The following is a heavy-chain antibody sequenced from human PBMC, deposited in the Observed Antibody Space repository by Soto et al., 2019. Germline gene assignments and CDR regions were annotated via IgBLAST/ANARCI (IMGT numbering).Heavy chain of an antibody. V-gene: IGHV4-59*01. J-gene: IGHJ4*02. CDR2: VYYSGNT. CDR1: GGSISSFS. D-gene: IGHD5-18*01. CDR3: ARARYNYFDY. Sequence: SETLSLTCTVSGGSISSFSWSWIRQPPGKGLEYIGNVYYSGNTNYNPSLKSRVIVSVDTSKNQFSLRLSSVTAADTAVYYCARARYNYFDYWGQGTQVTVSS.